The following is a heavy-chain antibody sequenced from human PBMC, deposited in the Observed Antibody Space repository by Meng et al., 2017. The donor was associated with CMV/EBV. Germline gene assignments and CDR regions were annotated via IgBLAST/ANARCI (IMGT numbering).Heavy chain of an antibody. J-gene: IGHJ6*02. CDR3: ARVRELQAATLYYYYYGMDV. D-gene: IGHD2-15*01. CDR1: GYTFTGYY. CDR2: INPNSGGT. Sequence: ASVKVSCKASGYTFTGYYMHWVRQAPGQGLEWMGWINPNSGGTNYAQKFQGRVTMTRDTSISTAYMELSSLRSEDTAVYYCARVRELQAATLYYYYYGMDVWGQGTTVTVSS. V-gene: IGHV1-2*02.